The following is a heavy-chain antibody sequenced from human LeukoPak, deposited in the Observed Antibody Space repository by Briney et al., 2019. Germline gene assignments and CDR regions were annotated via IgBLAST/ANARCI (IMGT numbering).Heavy chain of an antibody. D-gene: IGHD5-18*01. CDR1: GGSISSSSYY. V-gene: IGHV4-39*07. CDR2: IYYSGST. Sequence: SETLSLTCTVSGGSISSSSYYWGWIRQPPGKGLEWIGSIYYSGSTYYNPSLKSRVTISVDTSKNQFSLKLSSVTAADTAVYYCARDGYSYGSYYYYGMDVWGQGTTVTVS. CDR3: ARDGYSYGSYYYYGMDV. J-gene: IGHJ6*02.